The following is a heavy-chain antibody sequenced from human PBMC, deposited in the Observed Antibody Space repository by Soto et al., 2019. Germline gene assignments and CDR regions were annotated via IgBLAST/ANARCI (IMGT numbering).Heavy chain of an antibody. CDR1: GDSVSSSSYY. J-gene: IGHJ5*02. CDR2: IHHSGTT. D-gene: IGHD5-12*01. Sequence: QVQLQESSPGLVKPSQTLSLTCTVSGDSVSSSSYYWSWIRQHPGKGLEWIGYIHHSGTTYYNPSLKSRITLSVDTSMNQFSLRLSSVTAADTAVYYCASGLGYKAWGQGTLVTVSS. CDR3: ASGLGYKA. V-gene: IGHV4-31*03.